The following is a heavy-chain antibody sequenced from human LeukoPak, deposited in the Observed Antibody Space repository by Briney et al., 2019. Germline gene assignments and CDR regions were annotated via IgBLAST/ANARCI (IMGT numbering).Heavy chain of an antibody. V-gene: IGHV1-69*05. CDR2: IIPIFGTA. CDR1: GGTFSSYA. CDR3: ARDSTVTEEYYDILTGADDAFDI. Sequence: ASVKVSCKASGGTFSSYAISWVRQAPGQGLEWMGRIIPIFGTANYAQKFQGRVTITTDESTSTAYMELSSLRSEDTAVYYCARDSTVTEEYYDILTGADDAFDIWGQGTMVTVSS. D-gene: IGHD3-9*01. J-gene: IGHJ3*02.